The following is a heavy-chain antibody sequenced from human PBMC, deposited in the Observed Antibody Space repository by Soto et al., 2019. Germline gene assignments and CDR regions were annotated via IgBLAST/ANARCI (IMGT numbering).Heavy chain of an antibody. CDR1: GYTLTELS. CDR2: FDPEDGET. J-gene: IGHJ4*02. Sequence: ASVKVSCKVSGYTLTELSMHWVRQAPGKGLEWMGGFDPEDGETIYAQKFQGRVTMTEDTSTDTAYMELSSLRSEDTAVYYCATSYDFWSGYYLDYWGQGTLVTVSS. D-gene: IGHD3-3*01. CDR3: ATSYDFWSGYYLDY. V-gene: IGHV1-24*01.